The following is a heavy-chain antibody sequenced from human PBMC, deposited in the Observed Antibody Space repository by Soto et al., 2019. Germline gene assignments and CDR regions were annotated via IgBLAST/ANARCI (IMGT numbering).Heavy chain of an antibody. CDR2: IYYSGST. J-gene: IGHJ4*02. CDR3: ARSPTGYFDWLSSDY. CDR1: GGSISSGGYY. Sequence: SETLSLTCTVSGGSISSGGYYWSWIRQHPGKGLEWIGYIYYSGSTYYNPSLKSRVTISVDTSKNQFSLKLSSVTAADTAVYYCARSPTGYFDWLSSDYWGQGTLVTVS. D-gene: IGHD3-9*01. V-gene: IGHV4-30-4*08.